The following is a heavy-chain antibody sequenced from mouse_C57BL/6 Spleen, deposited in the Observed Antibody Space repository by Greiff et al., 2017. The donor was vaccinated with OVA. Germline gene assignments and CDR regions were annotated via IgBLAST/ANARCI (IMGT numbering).Heavy chain of an antibody. CDR3: ARSSDINFYFDY. Sequence: QVQLQQPGAELVMPGASVKLSCKASGYTFTSYWMHWVKQRPGKGLEWIGEIDPSDSYTNYNQKFKGKSTLTVDKSSSKAYMQLSSRTSEDSAVYYCARSSDINFYFDYWGQGTTLTVSS. CDR1: GYTFTSYW. CDR2: IDPSDSYT. V-gene: IGHV1-69*01. D-gene: IGHD2-5*01. J-gene: IGHJ2*01.